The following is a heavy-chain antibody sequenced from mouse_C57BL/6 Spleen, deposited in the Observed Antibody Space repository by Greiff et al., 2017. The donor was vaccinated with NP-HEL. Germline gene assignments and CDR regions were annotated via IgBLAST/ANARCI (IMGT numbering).Heavy chain of an antibody. CDR2: INPSNGGT. D-gene: IGHD1-1*01. V-gene: IGHV1-53*01. CDR3: SRLVEYYAKSFYYAMDY. CDR1: GYTFTSYW. J-gene: IGHJ4*01. Sequence: VQLQQSGTELVKPGASVKLSCKASGYTFTSYWMHWVKQRPGQGLEWIGNINPSNGGTNYNEKFKSKATMTVDKSSSTAYMQLSSLTSADSAVYYCSRLVEYYAKSFYYAMDYWGQGTSVTVSS.